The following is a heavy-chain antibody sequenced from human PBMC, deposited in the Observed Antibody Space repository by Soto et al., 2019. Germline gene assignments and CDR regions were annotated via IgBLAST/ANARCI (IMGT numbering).Heavy chain of an antibody. Sequence: GSLRLSCAASGFTFSDHYMDWVRQAPGKGLEWVGRIRDKAKSYSTDYAASVKGRFTISRDDSKNSLYLQMNSLKTEDTAVYYCASHDPASPVGYWGQGTLVTVSS. CDR3: ASHDPASPVGY. J-gene: IGHJ4*02. CDR1: GFTFSDHY. CDR2: IRDKAKSYST. V-gene: IGHV3-72*01. D-gene: IGHD1-1*01.